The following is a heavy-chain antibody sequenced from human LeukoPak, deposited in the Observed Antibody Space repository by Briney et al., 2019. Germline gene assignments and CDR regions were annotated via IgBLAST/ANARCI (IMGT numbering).Heavy chain of an antibody. J-gene: IGHJ4*02. CDR1: GFTFSSYG. D-gene: IGHD3-22*01. V-gene: IGHV3-30*02. CDR2: IRYDGSNK. Sequence: GGSLRLSCAASGFTFSSYGMHWVRQAPGKGLEWVAFIRYDGSNKYYADSVKGRFTISRDNSKNTLYLQMNSLRAEDTAVYYCAKEPAYYYDSSGIDYWGQGTLVTVSS. CDR3: AKEPAYYYDSSGIDY.